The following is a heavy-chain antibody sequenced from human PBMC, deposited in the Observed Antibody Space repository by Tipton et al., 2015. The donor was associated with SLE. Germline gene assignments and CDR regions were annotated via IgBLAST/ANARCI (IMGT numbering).Heavy chain of an antibody. V-gene: IGHV4-59*11. CDR2: THFSGNT. D-gene: IGHD5-12*01. Sequence: TLSLTCTVSGGSISFHYWTWIRQTPGKELEWIGNTHFSGNTNYNPSLKSRVTISIDTSENQFSLKMKSLTAADTAVYYCARSDPSYSGYNYWGQGTLVAVSS. CDR3: ARSDPSYSGYNY. J-gene: IGHJ4*02. CDR1: GGSISFHY.